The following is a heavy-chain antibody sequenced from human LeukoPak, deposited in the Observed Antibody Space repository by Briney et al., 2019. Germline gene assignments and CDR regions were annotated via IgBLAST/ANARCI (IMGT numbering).Heavy chain of an antibody. D-gene: IGHD3-10*01. CDR1: GYTFTGYY. CDR2: INPNSGGT. J-gene: IGHJ4*02. CDR3: ARGGGVGTMVRGVTY. Sequence: ASVKVSCKASGYTFTGYYMHWVRQAPGQGLEWMGWINPNSGGTNYAQKFQGRVTMTRDTSISTAYMELSRLISDDTAVYYCARGGGVGTMVRGVTYWGQGTLVTVSS. V-gene: IGHV1-2*02.